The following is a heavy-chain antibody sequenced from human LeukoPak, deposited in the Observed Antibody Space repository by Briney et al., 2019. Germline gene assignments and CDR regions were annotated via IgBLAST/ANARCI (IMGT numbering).Heavy chain of an antibody. CDR1: GYTFTTYY. CDR3: ARDKGYSSLVV. V-gene: IGHV1-46*01. D-gene: IGHD6-13*01. CDR2: ISPNSGSI. J-gene: IGHJ4*02. Sequence: ASVKVSCKASGYTFTTYYMHWVRQAPGQGLEWMGIISPNSGSISYAQSFQGRVTMTRDTSTSTAYMELRSLRSDDTAVYYCARDKGYSSLVVWGQGTLVTVSS.